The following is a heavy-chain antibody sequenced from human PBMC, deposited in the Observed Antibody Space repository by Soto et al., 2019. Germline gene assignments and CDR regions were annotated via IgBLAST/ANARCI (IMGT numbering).Heavy chain of an antibody. CDR2: SRNRANSHTT. D-gene: IGHD1-26*01. Sequence: EVQLVESGGGLVQPGGSLRLSCAVSGFTFSDHYMDWVRQTPEKGLEWLGRSRNRANSHTTEYAASVKGRFIISRXDSKNSLYLQMNSLKTEDTAVYYCARSGSYLTTEYWGQGTLVTVSS. V-gene: IGHV3-72*01. CDR3: ARSGSYLTTEY. CDR1: GFTFSDHY. J-gene: IGHJ4*02.